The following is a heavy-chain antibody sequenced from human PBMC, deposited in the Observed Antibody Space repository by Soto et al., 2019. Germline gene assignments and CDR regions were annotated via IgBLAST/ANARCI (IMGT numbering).Heavy chain of an antibody. CDR3: ARGSKDSYPGSRIFDF. V-gene: IGHV3-30-3*01. Sequence: QVQLVESGGGVVQPGRSLRLSCAASGFTFSSYAMHWVRQAPGKGLEWVAVISYDGSNKYYADSVKGRFTISRDNSKKTLYLQMSSLRADDSAVYFCARGSKDSYPGSRIFDFWGRGTLVTVSS. J-gene: IGHJ4*02. D-gene: IGHD3-10*01. CDR1: GFTFSSYA. CDR2: ISYDGSNK.